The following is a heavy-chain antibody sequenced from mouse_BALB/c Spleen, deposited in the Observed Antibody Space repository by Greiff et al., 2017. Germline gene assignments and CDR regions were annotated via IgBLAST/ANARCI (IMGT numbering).Heavy chain of an antibody. V-gene: IGHV1S81*02. Sequence: QVQLQQSGAELVKPGASVKLSCKASGYTFTSYWMHWVKQRPGQGLEWIGEINPSNGRTNYNEKFKSKATLTVDKSSSTAYMQLSSLTSEDSAVYYCARGGTFFDYWGQGTTLTVSS. CDR2: INPSNGRT. CDR1: GYTFTSYW. CDR3: ARGGTFFDY. D-gene: IGHD3-3*01. J-gene: IGHJ2*01.